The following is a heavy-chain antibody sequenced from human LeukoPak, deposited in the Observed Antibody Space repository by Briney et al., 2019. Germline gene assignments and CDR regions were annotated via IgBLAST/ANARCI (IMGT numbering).Heavy chain of an antibody. CDR3: ARADTAMANYFDY. V-gene: IGHV4-34*01. CDR2: INHSGST. CDR1: GGSFSGYY. D-gene: IGHD5-18*01. J-gene: IGHJ4*02. Sequence: SETLSLTCAVYGGSFSGYYWSWIRQPPGKGLEWIGEINHSGSTNYNPSLKSRVTISVDTSKNQFSLKLSSVTAADTAVYYCARADTAMANYFDYWGQGTLVTVSS.